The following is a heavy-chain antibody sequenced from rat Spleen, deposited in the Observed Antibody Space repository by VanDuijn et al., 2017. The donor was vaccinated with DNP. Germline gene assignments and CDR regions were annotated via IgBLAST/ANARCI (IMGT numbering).Heavy chain of an antibody. CDR1: GFSLTSYS. D-gene: IGHD1-12*02. CDR2: MSNGGNT. Sequence: QVQLKESGPGLVQPSQTLSLTCTVSGFSLTSYSVGWVRQPPAKGLEWVAAMSNGGNTYYNSALRSRLSISRDTSKSQVFLKMNSLHTEDTAMYFCARSDYSDGTYYYGYFDYWGQGVMVTVSS. V-gene: IGHV2-6*01. CDR3: ARSDYSDGTYYYGYFDY. J-gene: IGHJ2*01.